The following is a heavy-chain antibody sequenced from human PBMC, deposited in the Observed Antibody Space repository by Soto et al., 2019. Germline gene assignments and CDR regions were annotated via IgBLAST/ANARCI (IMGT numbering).Heavy chain of an antibody. CDR2: MNPNSANT. V-gene: IGHV1-8*01. Sequence: QVQLVQSGAEVKKPGASVKVSCKASGYTFTSYDMNWVRQASGQGLEWMGWMNPNSANTGYAQNFQCRVTMTRNTSTTTAYMELSGLTSEDTAVYYCARSTFGSGVNFDYWGQGTLVTVSS. CDR3: ARSTFGSGVNFDY. D-gene: IGHD3-10*01. J-gene: IGHJ4*02. CDR1: GYTFTSYD.